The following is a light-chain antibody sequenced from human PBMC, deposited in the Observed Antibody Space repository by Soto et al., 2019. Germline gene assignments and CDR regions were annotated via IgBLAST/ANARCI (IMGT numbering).Light chain of an antibody. V-gene: IGKV3-20*01. CDR2: GAS. J-gene: IGKJ4*01. CDR1: QSVSSNH. Sequence: EIVLTQSPGTLSLSPGERATLSCRASQSVSSNHLAWYQQKPGQAPRLLIYGASTSASGIPDRFSGSGSGTDFTLTISRLEPEDLAEDYCQRYGSSPLTFGGGTKVESK. CDR3: QRYGSSPLT.